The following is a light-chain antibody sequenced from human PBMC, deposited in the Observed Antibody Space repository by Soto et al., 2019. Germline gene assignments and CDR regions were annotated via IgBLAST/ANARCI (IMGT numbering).Light chain of an antibody. CDR3: AAWDDSLNGWV. Sequence: QSVLTQAPSASGTPGQRVTISCSGSSSNIGSNTVNWYQQLPGTAPKLIIYSNNQRHSGVPDRFSGSKSGTSASLAISGLQSEDEADYYCAAWDDSLNGWVFGGGTKLTVL. J-gene: IGLJ3*02. CDR2: SNN. V-gene: IGLV1-44*01. CDR1: SSNIGSNT.